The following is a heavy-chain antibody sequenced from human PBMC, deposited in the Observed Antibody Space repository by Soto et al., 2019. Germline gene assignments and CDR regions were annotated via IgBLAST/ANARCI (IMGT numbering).Heavy chain of an antibody. Sequence: ASVKVSCKASGYTFTSYYIHWVRQAPGQGLEWMGIINPRGGITTYAQKFQGRLAMTGDTSTSTVYMELSSLTSEDTAMYHCASSPAYGSSWYGIPPDLSHGMDVWGQGTTVTV. CDR1: GYTFTSYY. D-gene: IGHD6-13*01. CDR3: ASSPAYGSSWYGIPPDLSHGMDV. V-gene: IGHV1-46*01. CDR2: INPRGGIT. J-gene: IGHJ6*02.